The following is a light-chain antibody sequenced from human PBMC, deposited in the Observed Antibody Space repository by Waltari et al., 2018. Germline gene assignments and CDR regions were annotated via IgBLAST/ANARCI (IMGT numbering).Light chain of an antibody. CDR2: DDR. CDR3: QVWDTTSDRVV. Sequence: HVLTQPPAASVATRDTARITRGGENAVRKSARWYRQKSGQAPLLVVYDDRARPSGIPDRFSASNSGNTATLTISRVENGDEADYYCQVWDTTSDRVVFGGGTKLTVL. J-gene: IGLJ2*01. V-gene: IGLV3-21*02. CDR1: NAVRKS.